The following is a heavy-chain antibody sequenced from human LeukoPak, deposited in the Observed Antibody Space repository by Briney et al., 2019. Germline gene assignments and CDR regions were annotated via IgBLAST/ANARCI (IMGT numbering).Heavy chain of an antibody. CDR2: IYPGDSDT. CDR3: ARHPPAGPTPHDAFDI. D-gene: IGHD6-19*01. CDR1: GYSFTSYW. Sequence: GESLKISCKGSGYSFTSYWIGWVRQMPGKGLEWMGIIYPGDSDTRYSPSFQGQVTISADKSISTAYLQWSSLKASDTAMYYCARHPPAGPTPHDAFDIWGQGTMVTVSS. J-gene: IGHJ3*02. V-gene: IGHV5-51*01.